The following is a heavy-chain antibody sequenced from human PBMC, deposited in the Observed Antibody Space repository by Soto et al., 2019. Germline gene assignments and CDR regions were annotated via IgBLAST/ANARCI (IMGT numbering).Heavy chain of an antibody. CDR3: ARTRYNWNYGDWFDP. D-gene: IGHD1-7*01. Sequence: SESLYLSCAVYGGSFSGYYWSWIRQPPGKGLEWIGEINHSGSTNYNPSLKSRVTISVDTSKNQFSLKLSSVTAADTAVYYCARTRYNWNYGDWFDPWGQGTLVTVSS. V-gene: IGHV4-34*01. CDR1: GGSFSGYY. CDR2: INHSGST. J-gene: IGHJ5*02.